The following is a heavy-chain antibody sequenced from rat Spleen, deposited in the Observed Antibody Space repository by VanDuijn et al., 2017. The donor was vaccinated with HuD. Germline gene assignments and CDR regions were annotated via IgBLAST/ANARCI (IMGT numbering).Heavy chain of an antibody. CDR3: VRQDTSGYANWFTY. D-gene: IGHD4-3*01. CDR2: IIYDGSST. Sequence: EVQLVESGGGLVQPGRSLKLSCAASGFTFSDYAMAWVRQAPKKGLEWVATIIYDGSSTYSRDSVKGRFTISRDNARSTLSLQMDSLRSEDTATYYCVRQDTSGYANWFTYWGQGTLVTVSS. V-gene: IGHV5-17*01. CDR1: GFTFSDYA. J-gene: IGHJ3*01.